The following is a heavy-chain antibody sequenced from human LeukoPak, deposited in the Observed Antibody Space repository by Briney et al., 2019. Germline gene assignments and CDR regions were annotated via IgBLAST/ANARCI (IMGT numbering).Heavy chain of an antibody. CDR1: GYTFTGYY. Sequence: ASVTVSCTASGYTFTGYYVHWVRQAPGQGLEWMGWINPNSGGTNYAQKFQGRVTMTRDTSISTAYMELSRLRSDDTAVYYCARPKRVGATSDYWGQGTLVTVSS. CDR3: ARPKRVGATSDY. J-gene: IGHJ4*02. D-gene: IGHD1-26*01. CDR2: INPNSGGT. V-gene: IGHV1-2*02.